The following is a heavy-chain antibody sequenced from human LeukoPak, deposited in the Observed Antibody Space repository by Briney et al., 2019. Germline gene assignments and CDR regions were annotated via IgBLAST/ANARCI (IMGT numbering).Heavy chain of an antibody. CDR1: GFTVSSYG. Sequence: TGGSLRLSCAASGFTVSSYGMHWVRQAPGKGLEWVAFIQYDGSNKYYADSVKGRFTISRDNSKSTLYLQMNSLRAEDTAVYYCAKGALDGDYLDYWGQGTLVTVSS. V-gene: IGHV3-30*02. CDR2: IQYDGSNK. D-gene: IGHD4-17*01. J-gene: IGHJ4*02. CDR3: AKGALDGDYLDY.